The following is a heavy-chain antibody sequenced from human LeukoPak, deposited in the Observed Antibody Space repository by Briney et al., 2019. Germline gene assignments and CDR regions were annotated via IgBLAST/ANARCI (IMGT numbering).Heavy chain of an antibody. CDR2: INPNSGGT. V-gene: IGHV1-2*02. D-gene: IGHD1-26*01. J-gene: IGHJ4*02. CDR3: ARELFYTSGSKSNRVDY. Sequence: SDTVSCMASGYTFTRYYIHWLRQAPRQRRERTGWINPNSGGTNYAQMFQDRVTMTRDTSISTAYMELSRLRSDDTAVYYCARELFYTSGSKSNRVDYWGQGTLVTVSS. CDR1: GYTFTRYY.